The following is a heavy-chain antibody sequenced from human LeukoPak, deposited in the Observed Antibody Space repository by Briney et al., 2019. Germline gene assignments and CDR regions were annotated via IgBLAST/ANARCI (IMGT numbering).Heavy chain of an antibody. J-gene: IGHJ3*02. D-gene: IGHD3-3*01. CDR1: GYTFTSYG. V-gene: IGHV1-18*01. Sequence: LVASVKVSCKASGYTFTSYGISWVRQAPGQGLEWMGWISAYNGNTNYAQKLQGRVTMTTDTSTSTAYMELRSLRSDDTAVYYCARSPERITIFGVVLHDAFDIWGQGTMVTVSS. CDR2: ISAYNGNT. CDR3: ARSPERITIFGVVLHDAFDI.